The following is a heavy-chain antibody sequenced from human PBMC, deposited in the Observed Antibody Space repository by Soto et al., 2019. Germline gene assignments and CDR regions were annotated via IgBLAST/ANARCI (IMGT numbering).Heavy chain of an antibody. D-gene: IGHD2-15*01. Sequence: SETLSLTCTVSGGSISSYYWSWIRQPPGKGLEWIGYIYYSGSTNYNPSLKSRVTISVDTSKNQFSLKLSSVTAADTAVYYCARRVYWNYYYYGMDVWGQGTTVTVSS. CDR1: GGSISSYY. CDR2: IYYSGST. V-gene: IGHV4-59*12. J-gene: IGHJ6*02. CDR3: ARRVYWNYYYYGMDV.